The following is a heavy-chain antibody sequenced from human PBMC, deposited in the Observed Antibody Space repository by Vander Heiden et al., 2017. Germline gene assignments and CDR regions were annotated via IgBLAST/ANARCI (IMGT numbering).Heavy chain of an antibody. J-gene: IGHJ4*02. CDR1: GFTFDAYG. D-gene: IGHD3-22*01. V-gene: IGHV3-20*04. CDR3: ARGGRYYYDSSGSTDFDY. CDR2: INWNGGST. Sequence: EVQLVESGGGVVRPGGSLRLSCAASGFTFDAYGMSWVRQAPGKWLEWVSGINWNGGSTGYADSVKGRFTISRDNAKNSLYLQMNSLRAEDTALYYCARGGRYYYDSSGSTDFDYWGQGTLVTVSS.